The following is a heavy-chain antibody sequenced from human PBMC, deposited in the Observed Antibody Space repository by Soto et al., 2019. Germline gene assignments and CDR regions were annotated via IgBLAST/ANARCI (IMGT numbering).Heavy chain of an antibody. J-gene: IGHJ5*02. CDR3: TTRGGLRGAQFDP. CDR1: GLTFSNAW. V-gene: IGHV3-15*01. Sequence: EVQLVESGGGLVKPGGSLRLSCAASGLTFSNAWMSWVRQAPGEGLEWVGRIKSKTDGGTTEYATPVKGRFTISRDDSTNTLYLQMNSLKTEDTAVYYCTTRGGLRGAQFDPWGQGTLVTVSS. CDR2: IKSKTDGGTT. D-gene: IGHD1-26*01.